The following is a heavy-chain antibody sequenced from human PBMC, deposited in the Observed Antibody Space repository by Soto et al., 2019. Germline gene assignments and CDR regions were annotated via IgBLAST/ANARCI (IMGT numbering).Heavy chain of an antibody. CDR1: GYSFTSYW. CDR3: ARQIYDSDSGPNFQYYFDS. J-gene: IGHJ4*02. CDR2: IFPSDSDT. D-gene: IGHD3-22*01. V-gene: IGHV5-51*01. Sequence: GESLKISCKGSGYSFTSYWIGWVRQMPGKGLEWMGIIFPSDSDTRYSPSFQGQVTISADKSISTAYLQWSSLKASDTAMYYCARQIYDSDSGPNFQYYFDSWGQGTLVTVSS.